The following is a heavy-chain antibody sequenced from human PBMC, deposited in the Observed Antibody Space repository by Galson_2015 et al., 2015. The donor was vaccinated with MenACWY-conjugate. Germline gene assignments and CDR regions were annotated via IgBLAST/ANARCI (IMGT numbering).Heavy chain of an antibody. J-gene: IGHJ4*02. D-gene: IGHD1-26*01. CDR3: SAINSGIDY. V-gene: IGHV3-33*01. Sequence: SLRLSCAASGFTFRSYAMHWVRQAPGKGLEWVAVIWYDGSKTYYADSVKGRFTISRDNPKNTAYLQMNSLRAEDTAMYYCSAINSGIDYWGQGTLVTVSS. CDR2: IWYDGSKT. CDR1: GFTFRSYA.